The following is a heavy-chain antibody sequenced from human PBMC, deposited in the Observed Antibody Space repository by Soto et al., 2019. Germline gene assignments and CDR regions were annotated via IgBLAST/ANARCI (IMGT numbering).Heavy chain of an antibody. V-gene: IGHV4-59*01. CDR2: IYYSGST. Sequence: SETLSLTCTASGGSISSYYWSWIRQPPGKGLEWIGYIYYSGSTNYNPSLKSRVTISVDTSKNQFSLKLSSVTAADTAVYYCARNSRYYDSSGYYWLDYWGQGTLVTVSS. D-gene: IGHD3-22*01. CDR1: GGSISSYY. CDR3: ARNSRYYDSSGYYWLDY. J-gene: IGHJ4*02.